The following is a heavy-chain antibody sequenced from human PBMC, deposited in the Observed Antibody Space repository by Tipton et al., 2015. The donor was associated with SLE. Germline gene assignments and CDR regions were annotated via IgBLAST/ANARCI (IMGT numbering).Heavy chain of an antibody. J-gene: IGHJ3*01. CDR2: IYYNGST. CDR1: GASTSSGRYY. Sequence: TLSLTCTVSGASTSSGRYYWVWIRQSPGGGLEWVGSIYYNGSTYYSPSLKSRVTISVDTSKNLFSLNVDSVTAADTAVYFCATSVYSSNYFGSFDLWGQGTMVTVSS. D-gene: IGHD6-13*01. CDR3: ATSVYSSNYFGSFDL. V-gene: IGHV4-39*07.